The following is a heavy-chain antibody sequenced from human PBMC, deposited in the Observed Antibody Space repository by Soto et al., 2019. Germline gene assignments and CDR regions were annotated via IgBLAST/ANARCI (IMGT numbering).Heavy chain of an antibody. Sequence: QVQLQQWGAGLLKPSETLFLTCAVYGGSFSGYYWSWIRQPPGKGLEWIGEIHHSGSTNYNPSLKSRVTITVDTAKYQFSLKLSSVTAADTAVYYCARGRGSVMVRGVIRFDYWGQGTLVTVSS. CDR1: GGSFSGYY. D-gene: IGHD3-10*01. CDR2: IHHSGST. V-gene: IGHV4-34*01. J-gene: IGHJ4*02. CDR3: ARGRGSVMVRGVIRFDY.